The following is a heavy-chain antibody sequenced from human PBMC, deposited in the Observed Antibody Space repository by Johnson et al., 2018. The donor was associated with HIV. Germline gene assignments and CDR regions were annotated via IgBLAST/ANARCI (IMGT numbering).Heavy chain of an antibody. V-gene: IGHV3-23*04. CDR3: AREVAGDYGDSPGAFDI. CDR1: GFTFSSYA. D-gene: IGHD4-17*01. Sequence: VQLVESGGGLVQPGGSLRLSCAASGFTFSSYAMTWVRQAPGKGLEWVSPISGSGGSTYYADSVKGRFTLSRDNSKNTLYLQMNSLRAEDTAVYYCAREVAGDYGDSPGAFDIWGQGTMVTVSS. J-gene: IGHJ3*02. CDR2: ISGSGGST.